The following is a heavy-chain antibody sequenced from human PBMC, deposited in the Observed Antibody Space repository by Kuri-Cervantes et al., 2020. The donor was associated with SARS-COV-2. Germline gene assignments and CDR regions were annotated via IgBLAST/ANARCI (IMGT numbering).Heavy chain of an antibody. J-gene: IGHJ6*02. V-gene: IGHV1-46*01. CDR3: ARVRVPAARPNYYYGMDV. CDR2: INPSGGST. D-gene: IGHD2-2*01. CDR1: GYTFTSYY. Sequence: ASVKVSCKASGYTFTSYYMHWVRQAPGQGLEWMGIINPSGGSTSYAQKFQGRVTMTRDTSTSTVYMELSSLRSEDTAVYYCARVRVPAARPNYYYGMDVWGQGTTATFPS.